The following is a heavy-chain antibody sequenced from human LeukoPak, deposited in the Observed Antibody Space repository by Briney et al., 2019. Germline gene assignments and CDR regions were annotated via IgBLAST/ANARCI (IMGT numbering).Heavy chain of an antibody. J-gene: IGHJ4*02. V-gene: IGHV4-59*08. CDR2: IYYSGST. CDR1: GGSISSYY. D-gene: IGHD3-3*01. Sequence: PSETLSLTCTVSGGSISSYYWSWIRQPPGKGLEWIGYIYYSGSTNYNPSPKSRVTISVDTSKNQFSLKLSSVTAADTAVYYCARHRGRVRIFGVVIIPAVFDYWGQGTLVTVSS. CDR3: ARHRGRVRIFGVVIIPAVFDY.